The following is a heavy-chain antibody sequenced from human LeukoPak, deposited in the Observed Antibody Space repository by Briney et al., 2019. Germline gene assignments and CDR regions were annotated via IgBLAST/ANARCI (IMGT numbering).Heavy chain of an antibody. J-gene: IGHJ4*02. Sequence: GGSLRLSCAASGFTFSDYDMIWIRQAAGKGLEWVSYISSSGSTIYYADSVKGRFTISRDNAKNSLYLQMNSLRAEDTAVYYCAIYPTHIRYIVATMWGQGTLVTVSS. CDR2: ISSSGSTI. CDR1: GFTFSDYD. V-gene: IGHV3-11*01. D-gene: IGHD5-12*01. CDR3: AIYPTHIRYIVATM.